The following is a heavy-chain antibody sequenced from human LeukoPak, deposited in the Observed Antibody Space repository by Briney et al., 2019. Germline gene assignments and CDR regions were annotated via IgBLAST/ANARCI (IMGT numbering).Heavy chain of an antibody. Sequence: SETLSPTCTVSGGSISSYYWSWIRQPPGKGLEWIGYIYYSGSTNYNPSLKSRVTISVDTSKNQFSLKLSSVTAADTAVYYCARIDYSNFDYWGQGTLVTVSS. J-gene: IGHJ4*02. CDR1: GGSISSYY. CDR3: ARIDYSNFDY. CDR2: IYYSGST. V-gene: IGHV4-59*01. D-gene: IGHD4-11*01.